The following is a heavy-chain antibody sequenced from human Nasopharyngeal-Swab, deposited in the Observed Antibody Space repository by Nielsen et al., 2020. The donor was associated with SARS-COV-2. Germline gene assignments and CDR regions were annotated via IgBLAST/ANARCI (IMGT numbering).Heavy chain of an antibody. V-gene: IGHV3-23*01. D-gene: IGHD3-9*01. Sequence: GESLKISCAASGFTFSSYAMSWVRQAPGKGLEWVSAISGSGGSTYYADSVKGRFTISRDNSKNTLYLQMDSLRAEDTAVYYCAADYDILTGYYVTTWGQGNLVTVSS. CDR1: GFTFSSYA. CDR2: ISGSGGST. CDR3: AADYDILTGYYVTT. J-gene: IGHJ5*02.